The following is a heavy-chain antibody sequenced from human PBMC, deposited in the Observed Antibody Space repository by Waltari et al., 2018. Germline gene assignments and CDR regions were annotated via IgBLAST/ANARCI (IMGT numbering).Heavy chain of an antibody. D-gene: IGHD3-9*01. CDR1: GGSISSSSYY. CDR2: IYYSGST. J-gene: IGHJ4*02. CDR3: ARDPLDILTGYSSFDY. V-gene: IGHV4-39*07. Sequence: QLQLQESGPGLVKPSETLSLTCTVSGGSISSSSYYWGWIRQPPGKGLEWIGSIYYSGSTYYNPSLKSRVTISVDTSKNQFSLKLSSVTAADTAVYYCARDPLDILTGYSSFDYWGQGTLVTVSS.